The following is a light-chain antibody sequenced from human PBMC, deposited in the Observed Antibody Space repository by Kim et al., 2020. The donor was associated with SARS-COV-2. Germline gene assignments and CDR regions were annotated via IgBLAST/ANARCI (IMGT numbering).Light chain of an antibody. CDR1: SGAVGYYNY. J-gene: IGLJ2*01. Sequence: GQSATISCTGTSGAVGYYNYVSWYQPHPGKAPKLMIYEVSKRPSGVPDRFSGSKSGNTASLTVSGLQAEDEADYYCSSYAGSPRVVFGGGTQLTVL. CDR3: SSYAGSPRVV. V-gene: IGLV2-8*01. CDR2: EVS.